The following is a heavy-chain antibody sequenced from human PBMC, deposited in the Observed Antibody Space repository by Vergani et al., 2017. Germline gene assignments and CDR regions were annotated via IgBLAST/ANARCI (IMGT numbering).Heavy chain of an antibody. CDR2: IYYSGSA. Sequence: QVQLQESGPGLVKPSETLSLTCTVSGGSISSYYWSWIRQPPGKGLEWIGYIYYSGSANYNPSLKSRVTISVDPSKNPFSLKLSSVTAADTAVYYGARAVGPGIAAADPRRFDYWGQGTLVTVSS. V-gene: IGHV4-59*01. CDR3: ARAVGPGIAAADPRRFDY. D-gene: IGHD6-13*01. J-gene: IGHJ4*02. CDR1: GGSISSYY.